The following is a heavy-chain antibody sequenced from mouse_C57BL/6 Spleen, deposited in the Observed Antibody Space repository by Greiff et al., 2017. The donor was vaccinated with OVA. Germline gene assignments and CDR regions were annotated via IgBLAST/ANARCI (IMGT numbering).Heavy chain of an antibody. CDR2: IYPGDGDT. CDR3: AREEPLRGFAY. Sequence: QVQLQQSGPELVKTGASVKISCKASGYAFSSSWMNWVKQRPGKGLEWIGRIYPGDGDTNYNGKFKGKATLTADKSSSTAYMQLSSLTSEDSAVYFCAREEPLRGFAYWGQGTLVTVSA. D-gene: IGHD3-3*01. V-gene: IGHV1-82*01. J-gene: IGHJ3*01. CDR1: GYAFSSSW.